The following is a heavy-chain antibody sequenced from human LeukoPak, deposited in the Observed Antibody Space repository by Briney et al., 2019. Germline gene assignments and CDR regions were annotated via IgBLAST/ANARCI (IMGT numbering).Heavy chain of an antibody. J-gene: IGHJ4*02. CDR1: GFTFSSYG. Sequence: GGSLRLSCAASGFTFSSYGMSWVRQAPGKGLEWVSAISGSGGSTFYADSEKGRFTISRDNPKNTLFLQMNSLRAEDTAVYYCATSRFYYYPYYWGQGTLVTVSS. V-gene: IGHV3-23*01. D-gene: IGHD3-10*01. CDR2: ISGSGGST. CDR3: ATSRFYYYPYY.